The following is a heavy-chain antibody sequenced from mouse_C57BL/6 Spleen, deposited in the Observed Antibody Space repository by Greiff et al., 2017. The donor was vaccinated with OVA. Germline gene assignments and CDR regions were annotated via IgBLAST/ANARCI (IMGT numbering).Heavy chain of an antibody. V-gene: IGHV1-18*01. J-gene: IGHJ2*01. CDR3: ARRGFYGNSPYYFDY. CDR2: INPNNGGT. CDR1: GYTFTDYD. Sequence: VQLQQSGPELVKPGASVKIPCKASGYTFTDYDMDWVKQSHGKSLEWIGDINPNNGGTIYNQKFKGKATLTVDKSSSTAYMELLSLTSEDTAVYYGARRGFYGNSPYYFDYWGQGTTLTVSS. D-gene: IGHD2-1*01.